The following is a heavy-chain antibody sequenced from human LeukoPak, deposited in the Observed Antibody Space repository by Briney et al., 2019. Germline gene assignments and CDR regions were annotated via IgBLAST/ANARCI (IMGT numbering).Heavy chain of an antibody. CDR3: ARSLDRKMDV. V-gene: IGHV6-1*01. CDR2: TYYRSKWFN. J-gene: IGHJ6*02. Sequence: SQTLSLTCAISGDTISSNSAVWYWFRQSPSRGLEWLGRTYYRSKWFNDYAVSVKSRVIFNPDTSKNQFSLHLNSVTPEDTAVYYCARSLDRKMDVWGQGTTVTVFS. CDR1: GDTISSNSAV.